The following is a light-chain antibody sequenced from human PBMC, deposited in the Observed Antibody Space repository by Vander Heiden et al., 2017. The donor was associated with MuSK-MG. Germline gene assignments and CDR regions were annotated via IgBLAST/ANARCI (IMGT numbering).Light chain of an antibody. CDR2: AAS. CDR1: QSISSY. V-gene: IGKV1-39*01. CDR3: QQSDSTPLT. Sequence: IQMTQSPSSLSASVGDRVTITCRASQSISSYLNWYQQKPGKAPKLLIYAASSLQSGVPSRFSGSGSGTDFTLTISRLQPEDFATYYCQQSDSTPLTFGQGTKMEIK. J-gene: IGKJ2*01.